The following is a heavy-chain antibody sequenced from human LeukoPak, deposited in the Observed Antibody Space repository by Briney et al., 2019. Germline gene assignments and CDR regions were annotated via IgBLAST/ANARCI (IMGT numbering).Heavy chain of an antibody. J-gene: IGHJ4*02. D-gene: IGHD6-19*01. V-gene: IGHV4-34*01. CDR1: GGSFSGYY. CDR3: ARFHSGRYYFDY. CDR2: INHSGST. Sequence: TSETLSLTCAVYGGSFSGYYWSWIRQPPGKGLEWIGEINHSGSTNYNPSLKSRVTISVDTSKNQFSLKLSSATAADTAVYYCARFHSGRYYFDYWGQGTLVTVSS.